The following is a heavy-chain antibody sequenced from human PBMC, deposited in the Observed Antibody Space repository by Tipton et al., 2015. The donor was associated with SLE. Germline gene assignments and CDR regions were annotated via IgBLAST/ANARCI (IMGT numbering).Heavy chain of an antibody. CDR3: ARGLVVGATYYFDY. CDR1: GFRFGDYA. V-gene: IGHV3-49*04. CDR2: VKSEAYAATT. J-gene: IGHJ4*02. D-gene: IGHD1-26*01. Sequence: SLRLSCAASGFRFGDYAVSWVRQAPGKGLEWVGFVKSEAYAATTTYAASVKGRFTISRDASKSIAYLQMNSLRAEDTAVYYCARGLVVGATYYFDYWGQGTLVTVSS.